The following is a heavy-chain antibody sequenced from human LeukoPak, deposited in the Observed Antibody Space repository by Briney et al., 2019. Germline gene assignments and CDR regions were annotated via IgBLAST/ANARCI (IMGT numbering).Heavy chain of an antibody. D-gene: IGHD3-22*01. CDR1: GFTFKNFW. CDR3: ARGRDRSYFDY. V-gene: IGHV3-74*01. CDR2: INSDGSST. J-gene: IGHJ4*02. Sequence: GGSLRLSCAASGFTFKNFWMHWVRQAPGKGLVWVSRINSDGSSTSYADSVKGRLTISRDNAKNTLYLQMNSLRAEDTAVYYCARGRDRSYFDYWGQGTLVTVSS.